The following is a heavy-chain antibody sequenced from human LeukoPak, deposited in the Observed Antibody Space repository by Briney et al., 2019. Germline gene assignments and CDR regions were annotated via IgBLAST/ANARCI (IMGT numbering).Heavy chain of an antibody. Sequence: SQTLSLTCTVSGGSISSGGYYWSWIRQPPGKGLEWIGYIYYSGSTNYNPSLKSRVTISVDTSKNQFSLKLSSVTAADTAVYYCARMDFWSGYYSYYFDYWGQGTLVTVSS. CDR1: GGSISSGGYY. V-gene: IGHV4-61*08. D-gene: IGHD3-3*01. CDR3: ARMDFWSGYYSYYFDY. CDR2: IYYSGST. J-gene: IGHJ4*02.